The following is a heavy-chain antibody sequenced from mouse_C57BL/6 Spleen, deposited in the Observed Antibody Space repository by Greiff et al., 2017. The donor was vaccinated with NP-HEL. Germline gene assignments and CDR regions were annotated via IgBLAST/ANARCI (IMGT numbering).Heavy chain of an antibody. D-gene: IGHD2-5*01. V-gene: IGHV1-52*01. J-gene: IGHJ4*01. CDR2: IDPSDSET. Sequence: VQLQQPGAELVRPGSSVKLSCKASGYTFTSYWMHWVKQRPIQGLEWIGNIDPSDSETHYNQKFKDKATLTVDKSSSTAYMQLSSLTSEDSAVYYCARKSNYGDYAMDYWGQGTSVTVSS. CDR1: GYTFTSYW. CDR3: ARKSNYGDYAMDY.